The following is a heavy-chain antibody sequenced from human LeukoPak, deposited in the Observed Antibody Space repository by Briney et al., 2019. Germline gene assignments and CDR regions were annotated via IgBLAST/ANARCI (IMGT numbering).Heavy chain of an antibody. D-gene: IGHD3-9*01. Sequence: PSETLSLTCTVSGGSISSGGYYWSWIRQHPGKSLEWIGYIYYSGSTYYNPSLKSRVTISVDTSKNQFSLKLSSVTAADTAVYYCARDSHYDILTGTNYGMDVWGQGTTVTVSS. J-gene: IGHJ6*02. V-gene: IGHV4-31*03. CDR1: GGSISSGGYY. CDR2: IYYSGST. CDR3: ARDSHYDILTGTNYGMDV.